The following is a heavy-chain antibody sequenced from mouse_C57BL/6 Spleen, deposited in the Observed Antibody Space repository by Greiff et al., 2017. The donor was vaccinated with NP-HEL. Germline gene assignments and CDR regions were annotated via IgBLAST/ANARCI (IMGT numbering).Heavy chain of an antibody. CDR3: ARRDYAGDYFDY. Sequence: QVQLKQPGAELVKPGASVKLSCKASGYTFTSYWMHWVKQRPGRGLEWIGRIDPNSGGTKYNEKFKSKATLTVDKPSSTAYMQLSSLTSEDSAVYYCARRDYAGDYFDYWGQGTTLTVSS. CDR2: IDPNSGGT. D-gene: IGHD1-1*01. J-gene: IGHJ2*01. CDR1: GYTFTSYW. V-gene: IGHV1-72*01.